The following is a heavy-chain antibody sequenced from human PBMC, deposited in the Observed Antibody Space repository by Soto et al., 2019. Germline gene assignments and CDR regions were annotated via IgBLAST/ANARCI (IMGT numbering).Heavy chain of an antibody. Sequence: ASVKVSCKSSGYAFTGYYIHWARQAPGQGLEWMGWINPNSGDTNYAQKFQGRVAMTRDTSFSTAYMELSSLRSDDTAVYYCATRYSYVHFWGQGTLVTVSS. CDR3: ATRYSYVHF. D-gene: IGHD5-18*01. CDR2: INPNSGDT. CDR1: GYAFTGYY. J-gene: IGHJ4*02. V-gene: IGHV1-2*02.